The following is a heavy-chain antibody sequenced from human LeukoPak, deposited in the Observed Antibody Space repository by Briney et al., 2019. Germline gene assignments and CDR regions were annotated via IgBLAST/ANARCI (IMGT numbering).Heavy chain of an antibody. J-gene: IGHJ4*02. D-gene: IGHD6-19*01. Sequence: SGGSLRLSCAASGFTFSSYWMHWVRQAPGKGLVWVSRINSDGSSTSYADSVKGRFTISRENSKNTLYLQMNSLRAEDTAVYYCARDRYTSGWYFDYWGQGTLVTVSS. CDR2: INSDGSST. V-gene: IGHV3-74*01. CDR1: GFTFSSYW. CDR3: ARDRYTSGWYFDY.